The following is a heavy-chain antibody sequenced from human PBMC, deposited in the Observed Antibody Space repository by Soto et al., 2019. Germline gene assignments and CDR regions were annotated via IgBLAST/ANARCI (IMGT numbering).Heavy chain of an antibody. CDR2: INHSGST. Sequence: SETLSLTCAVYGGSFSGYYWSWIRQPPGKGLEWIGEINHSGSTNYNPPLKSRVTISVDTSKNQFSLKLSSVTAADTAVYYCASYLSFGSGQVSFDSWGQGTLVTVSS. D-gene: IGHD3-10*01. V-gene: IGHV4-34*01. J-gene: IGHJ5*01. CDR1: GGSFSGYY. CDR3: ASYLSFGSGQVSFDS.